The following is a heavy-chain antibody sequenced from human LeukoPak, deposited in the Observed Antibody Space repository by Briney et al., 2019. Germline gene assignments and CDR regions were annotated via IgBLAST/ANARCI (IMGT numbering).Heavy chain of an antibody. D-gene: IGHD6-13*01. V-gene: IGHV4-4*07. CDR3: ATNHHGGEQQLVLYY. CDR1: GGSISSYY. Sequence: SETLSLTCTVSGGSISSYYWSWIQHPAGKGLEWIGRIYTSGSTNYNPSLKSRVTMSVDTSKNQFSLKLSSVTAADTAVYYCATNHHGGEQQLVLYYWGQGTLVTVSS. CDR2: IYTSGST. J-gene: IGHJ4*02.